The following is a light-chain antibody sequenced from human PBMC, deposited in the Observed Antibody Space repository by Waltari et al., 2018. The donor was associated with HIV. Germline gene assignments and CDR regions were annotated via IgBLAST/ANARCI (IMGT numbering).Light chain of an antibody. Sequence: QSPDSLAVSLGETATTKCKSSRNRLYGTNDKNYVAWYHRKPGLCPKLLIYLGSTRESAVPERFSGSRSGTDFTLNIRRVQPEDVGFYYCQQYYSSPLTFGQGTLLEI. J-gene: IGKJ5*01. CDR2: LGS. CDR3: QQYYSSPLT. CDR1: RNRLYGTNDKNY. V-gene: IGKV4-1*01.